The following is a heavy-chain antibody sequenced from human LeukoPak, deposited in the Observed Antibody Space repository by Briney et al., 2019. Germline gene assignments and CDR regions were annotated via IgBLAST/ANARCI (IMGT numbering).Heavy chain of an antibody. Sequence: PGGSLRLSCAASGFIFNNYGMHWVRQAPGKGLEWVSAISGSGGSTYYADSVKGRFTISRDNSKNTLYLQMNSLRAEDTAVYYCAKVAYCSGGSCYHFDYWGQGTLVTVSS. D-gene: IGHD2-15*01. CDR2: ISGSGGST. J-gene: IGHJ4*02. CDR1: GFIFNNYG. CDR3: AKVAYCSGGSCYHFDY. V-gene: IGHV3-23*01.